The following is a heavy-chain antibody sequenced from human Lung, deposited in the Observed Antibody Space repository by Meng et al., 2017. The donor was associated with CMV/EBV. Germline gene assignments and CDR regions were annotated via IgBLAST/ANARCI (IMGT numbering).Heavy chain of an antibody. CDR1: GYTFPQFG. CDR3: ANPGEGDCSTGSCQDAFDM. J-gene: IGHJ3*02. V-gene: IGHV1-18*01. CDR2: IRPYNGNT. Sequence: ASXXVSXKASGYTFPQFGISWLRQAPGRGLEWMGWIRPYNGNTDYAQKFQGRITMTTDTSTRTIYMELRGLRSDDTAVYYCANPGEGDCSTGSCQDAFDMWXQGTXVTVAS. D-gene: IGHD2-15*01.